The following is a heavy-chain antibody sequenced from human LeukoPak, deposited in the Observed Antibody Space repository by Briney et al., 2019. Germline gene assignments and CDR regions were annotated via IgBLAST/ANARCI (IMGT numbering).Heavy chain of an antibody. Sequence: SETLSLTCTVSGGSISSYYWSWIRQPPGKGLEWIGYIYYSGSTNYNPSLKSRITISLDTSKNQFSLKLSSVTAADTAVYYCARFIAVSGTIDYWGQGTLVTVSS. D-gene: IGHD6-19*01. V-gene: IGHV4-59*01. CDR2: IYYSGST. CDR3: ARFIAVSGTIDY. J-gene: IGHJ4*02. CDR1: GGSISSYY.